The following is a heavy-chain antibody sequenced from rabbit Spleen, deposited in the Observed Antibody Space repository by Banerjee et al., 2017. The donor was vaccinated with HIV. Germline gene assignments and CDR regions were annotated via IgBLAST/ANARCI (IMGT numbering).Heavy chain of an antibody. CDR3: AGDSSDDNGYGL. V-gene: IGHV1S40*01. CDR2: IVTGSNGVT. J-gene: IGHJ4*01. Sequence: QQLEESGGDLVKPGASLTLTCTASGIDFSRYYYMCWVRQAPAKGLEWIGCIVTGSNGVTYYATWAKGRFTISKTSSTTVTLQMTSLTAADTATYFCAGDSSDDNGYGLWGPGTLVTVS. CDR1: GIDFSRYYY. D-gene: IGHD6-1*01.